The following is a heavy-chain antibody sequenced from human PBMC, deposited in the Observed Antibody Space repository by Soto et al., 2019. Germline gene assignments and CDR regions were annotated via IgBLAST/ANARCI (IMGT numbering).Heavy chain of an antibody. CDR3: ARVYSGSYSDY. CDR2: IFHIGST. D-gene: IGHD1-26*01. Sequence: QVQLQESGPGLVKPSGTLSLTCAVSGGSIRSNNWWSWVRQPPGKGLEWIGEIFHIGSTNYNPSLTTRVTISVDKSKNQFSLKLSSVTAADTAVYYCARVYSGSYSDYWGQGTLVTVSS. CDR1: GGSIRSNNW. V-gene: IGHV4-4*02. J-gene: IGHJ4*02.